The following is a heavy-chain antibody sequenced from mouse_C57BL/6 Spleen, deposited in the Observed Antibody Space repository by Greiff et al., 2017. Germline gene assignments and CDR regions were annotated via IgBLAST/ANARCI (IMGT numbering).Heavy chain of an antibody. CDR3: TRHYYGSSFHYFDY. CDR2: IDPETGGT. J-gene: IGHJ2*01. D-gene: IGHD1-1*01. V-gene: IGHV1-15*01. CDR1: GYTFTDYE. Sequence: QVQLKESGAELVRPGASVTLSCKASGYTFTDYEMHWVKQTPVHGLEWIGAIDPETGGTAYNQKFKGKAILTADKSSSTAYMELRSLTSEDSAVYYCTRHYYGSSFHYFDYWGQGTTLTVSS.